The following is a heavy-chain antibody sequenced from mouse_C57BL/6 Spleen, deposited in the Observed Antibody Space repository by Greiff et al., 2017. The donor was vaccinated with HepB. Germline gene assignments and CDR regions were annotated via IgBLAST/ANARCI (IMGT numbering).Heavy chain of an antibody. CDR3: PRSAYYYGSSSY. CDR1: GYTFTDYN. CDR2: INPNNGGT. D-gene: IGHD1-1*01. J-gene: IGHJ3*01. V-gene: IGHV1-18*01. Sequence: EVQLQQSGPELVKPGASVKIPCKASGYTFTDYNMDWVKQSHGKSLEWIGDINPNNGGTIYNQKFKGKATLTVDKSSSTAYMELRSLTSEDTAVYYWPRSAYYYGSSSYWGQGTLVTVAA.